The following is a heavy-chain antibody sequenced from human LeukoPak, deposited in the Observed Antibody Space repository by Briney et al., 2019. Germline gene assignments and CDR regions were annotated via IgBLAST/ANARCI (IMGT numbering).Heavy chain of an antibody. CDR3: ARVALGAGAFDI. Sequence: GGSLRLSCAASGFTFSSYAMNWVRQAPGKGLEWVSSISSSSSYIYYADSVKGRFTISRDNAKNSLYLQMNSLRAEDTAVYYCARVALGAGAFDIWGQGTMVTVSS. D-gene: IGHD6-13*01. CDR2: ISSSSSYI. V-gene: IGHV3-21*01. CDR1: GFTFSSYA. J-gene: IGHJ3*02.